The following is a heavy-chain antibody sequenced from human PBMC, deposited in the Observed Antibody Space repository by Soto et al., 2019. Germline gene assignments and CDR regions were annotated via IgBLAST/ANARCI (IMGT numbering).Heavy chain of an antibody. Sequence: SVKVSCKASGGTFSSYAISWVRQAPGQGLEWMGGIIPIFGTANYAQKFRGRVTITADESTSTAYMELSSLRSEDTAVYYCARDRISYYYDSSGSYFDYWGQGTLVTVSS. CDR2: IIPIFGTA. D-gene: IGHD3-22*01. V-gene: IGHV1-69*13. J-gene: IGHJ4*02. CDR3: ARDRISYYYDSSGSYFDY. CDR1: GGTFSSYA.